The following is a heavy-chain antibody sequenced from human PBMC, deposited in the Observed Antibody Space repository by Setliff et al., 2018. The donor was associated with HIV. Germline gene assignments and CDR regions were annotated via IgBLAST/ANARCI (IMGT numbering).Heavy chain of an antibody. Sequence: SETLSLTCSVSGGSISSSSYYGGWIRQPPGKGLEWIGSIYYSGSTYYNPSLKSRVTISIDTSKNQFSLKLNSVTAADTAMYYCARDRGSSGWYFVLGYSDYWGPGTLVTVSS. CDR3: ARDRGSSGWYFVLGYSDY. CDR2: IYYSGST. V-gene: IGHV4-39*02. J-gene: IGHJ4*02. CDR1: GGSISSSSYY. D-gene: IGHD6-19*01.